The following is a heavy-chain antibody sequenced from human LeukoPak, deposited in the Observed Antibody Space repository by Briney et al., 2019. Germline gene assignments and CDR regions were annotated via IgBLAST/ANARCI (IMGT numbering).Heavy chain of an antibody. Sequence: GGSLRLSCAASGFTFSDYYMSWIRQAPGKGLEWVSYIGGSGSTKYYADSKYYADSVKGRFIISRDNAKNSLYLQMNSLRAEDTAVYYCARDMYYGSGTPMQYGMDVWGQGTTVTVSS. D-gene: IGHD3-10*01. CDR3: ARDMYYGSGTPMQYGMDV. J-gene: IGHJ6*02. CDR1: GFTFSDYY. CDR2: IGGSGSTKYYADSK. V-gene: IGHV3-11*01.